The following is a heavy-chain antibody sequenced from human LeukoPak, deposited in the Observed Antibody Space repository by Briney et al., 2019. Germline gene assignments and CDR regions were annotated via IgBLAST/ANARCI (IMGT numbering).Heavy chain of an antibody. V-gene: IGHV2-70*11. CDR2: IDWDDDK. D-gene: IGHD6-6*01. Sequence: SGPTLLQPTPTLTLTCTFSGFSLSTSGMCVRWIRQPPGKALEWLSRIDWDDDKYYSTSLKTRPTISKDTSKNQVVLTMTNMDPVDTATYYCARIPSAFYSSSSDYYFDYWGQGTLVTVSS. CDR3: ARIPSAFYSSSSDYYFDY. J-gene: IGHJ4*02. CDR1: GFSLSTSGMC.